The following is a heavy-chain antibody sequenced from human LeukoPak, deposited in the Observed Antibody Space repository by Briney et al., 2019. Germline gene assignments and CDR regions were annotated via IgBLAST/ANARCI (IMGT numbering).Heavy chain of an antibody. CDR3: ARDVGKGFDY. V-gene: IGHV3-7*01. J-gene: IGHJ4*02. CDR1: GFTFNIYW. Sequence: PGGSLRLSCAASGFTFNIYWMTWVRQAPGKGLEWVADIKEDGSRKYYVDSVKGRFTISRDNAKNSLYLQMNSLRAEDTAVYYCARDVGKGFDYWGQETLVTVSS. D-gene: IGHD1-26*01. CDR2: IKEDGSRK.